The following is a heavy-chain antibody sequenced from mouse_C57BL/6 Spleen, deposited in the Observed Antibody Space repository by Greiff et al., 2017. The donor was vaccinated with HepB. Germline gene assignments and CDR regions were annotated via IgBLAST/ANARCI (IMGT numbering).Heavy chain of an antibody. D-gene: IGHD4-1*01. J-gene: IGHJ2*01. Sequence: QVQLQQPGAELVKPGASVKLSCKASGYTFTSYWMQWVTQRPGQGLEWIGEIDPSDSYTNYNQKFKGKATLTVDTSSSTAYMQLSSLTSEDSAVYYCARQLTGKGYGGKGTTLTVSS. CDR1: GYTFTSYW. CDR3: ARQLTGKGY. CDR2: IDPSDSYT. V-gene: IGHV1-50*01.